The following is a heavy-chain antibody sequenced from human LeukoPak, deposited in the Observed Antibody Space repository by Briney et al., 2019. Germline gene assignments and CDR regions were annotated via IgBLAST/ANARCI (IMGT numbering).Heavy chain of an antibody. CDR2: ISGSGSYI. CDR3: ASDRSLIASLYYFDN. CDR1: GLTFSAYT. D-gene: IGHD3-22*01. V-gene: IGHV3-21*01. Sequence: GGSLRLSCAASGLTFSAYTMNWVRQAPGKGLEWVSSISGSGSYIFYADSVKGRFTISRDNANNSLYLQMNSLRAEDTAVYYCASDRSLIASLYYFDNWGQGTLVTVSS. J-gene: IGHJ4*02.